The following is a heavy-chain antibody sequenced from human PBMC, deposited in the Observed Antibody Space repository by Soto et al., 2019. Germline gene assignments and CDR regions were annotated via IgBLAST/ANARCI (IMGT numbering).Heavy chain of an antibody. CDR1: GYTFTGYY. J-gene: IGHJ4*02. CDR2: INPNSGGT. V-gene: IGHV1-2*02. Sequence: AASVKVSRKASGYTFTGYYMHWVRQAPGQWLEWMGWINPNSGGTNYAQKFQGRVTMTRDTSISTAYMELSRLRSDDTVVYYCARDLSITMIVVVKYLFDYWGQGTLVTVSS. CDR3: ARDLSITMIVVVKYLFDY. D-gene: IGHD3-22*01.